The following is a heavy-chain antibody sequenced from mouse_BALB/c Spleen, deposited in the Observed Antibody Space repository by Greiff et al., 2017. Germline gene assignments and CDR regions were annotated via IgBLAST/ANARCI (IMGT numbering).Heavy chain of an antibody. V-gene: IGHV1S137*01. CDR2: ISTYYGDA. CDR3: ARGLTTARYFDV. Sequence: QLQQSGAELVRPGVSVKISCKGSGYTFTDYAMHWVKQSHAKSLEWIGVISTYYGDASYNQKFKGKATMTVDKSSSTAYMELARLTSEDSAIYYCARGLTTARYFDVWGAGTTVTVSS. J-gene: IGHJ1*01. D-gene: IGHD1-2*01. CDR1: GYTFTDYA.